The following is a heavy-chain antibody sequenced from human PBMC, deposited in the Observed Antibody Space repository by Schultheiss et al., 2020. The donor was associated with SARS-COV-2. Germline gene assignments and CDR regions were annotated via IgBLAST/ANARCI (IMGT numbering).Heavy chain of an antibody. J-gene: IGHJ4*02. CDR2: ISSSSSYT. D-gene: IGHD3-9*01. CDR3: ARVRYDILTPKGYYFDY. Sequence: GESLKISCAASGFTFSDYYMSWIRQAPGKGLEWVSYISSSSSYTNYADSVKGRFTISRDNAKNSLYLQMNSLRAEDTAVYYCARVRYDILTPKGYYFDYWGQGTLVTVSS. V-gene: IGHV3-11*05. CDR1: GFTFSDYY.